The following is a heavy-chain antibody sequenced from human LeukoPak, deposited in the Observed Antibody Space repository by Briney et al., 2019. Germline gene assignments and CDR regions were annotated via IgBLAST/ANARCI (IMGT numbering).Heavy chain of an antibody. CDR2: ISSSGSDT. D-gene: IGHD6-19*01. CDR1: GFTFSDYD. J-gene: IGHJ4*02. CDR3: AREDLRIAVIDY. V-gene: IGHV3-11*01. Sequence: GGSLKLSCAASGFTFSDYDISWMRQAPGKGLEWVSYISSSGSDTYYADSVKGRFTMPRDKAKNSLYMQLNSLRAEDTAVYYCAREDLRIAVIDYWGQGTLVTVSS.